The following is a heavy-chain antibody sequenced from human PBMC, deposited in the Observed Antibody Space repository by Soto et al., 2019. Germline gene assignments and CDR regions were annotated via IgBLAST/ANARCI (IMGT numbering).Heavy chain of an antibody. CDR2: IYYSGST. Sequence: QVQLQESGPGLVKPSQTLSLTCTVSGGSISSGGYYWSWIRQHPGKGLEWIGYIYYSGSTYYNPSLQSRVTISVDTSKNQFSLKLSSVTAADTAVYYCARDRFYGSGNPQNLYYYYYGMDVWGQGTTVTVSS. CDR3: ARDRFYGSGNPQNLYYYYYGMDV. CDR1: GGSISSGGYY. V-gene: IGHV4-31*03. D-gene: IGHD3-10*01. J-gene: IGHJ6*02.